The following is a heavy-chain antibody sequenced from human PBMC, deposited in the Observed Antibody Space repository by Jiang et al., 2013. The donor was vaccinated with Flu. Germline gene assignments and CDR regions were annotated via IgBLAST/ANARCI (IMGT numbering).Heavy chain of an antibody. Sequence: GSGLVKPSETLSLTCTVSGGSISSYYWSWIRQPPGKGLEWIGYIYYSGSTNYNPSLKSRVTISVDTAKNQFSLKLSSVTAADTAVYYCARARSDYRTLADYYWYFDLWGRGTLVTVSS. CDR3: ARARSDYRTLADYYWYFDL. D-gene: IGHD4-11*01. V-gene: IGHV4-59*01. CDR1: GGSISSYY. J-gene: IGHJ2*01. CDR2: IYYSGST.